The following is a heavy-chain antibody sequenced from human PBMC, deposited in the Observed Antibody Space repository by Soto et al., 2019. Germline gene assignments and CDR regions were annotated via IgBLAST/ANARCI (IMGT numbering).Heavy chain of an antibody. CDR1: AFSFCSYG. CDR3: ARGGYYDFWSGYYYYGMDV. V-gene: IGHV3-30*19. CDR2: ISYDGSNK. D-gene: IGHD3-3*01. J-gene: IGHJ6*02. Sequence: GGCLRLSCAVSAFSFCSYGMHWVRKAPGKGLEWVAVISYDGSNKYYADSVKGRFTISRDNSKNTLYLQMNSLRAEDTAVYYCARGGYYDFWSGYYYYGMDVWGQGTTVTVSS.